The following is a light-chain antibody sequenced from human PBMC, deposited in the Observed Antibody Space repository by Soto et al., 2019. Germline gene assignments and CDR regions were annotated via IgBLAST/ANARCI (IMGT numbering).Light chain of an antibody. CDR2: DVS. CDR3: QQYVTAPT. CDR1: QTVSRNF. V-gene: IGKV3D-20*01. J-gene: IGKJ5*01. Sequence: EIVLTQSPATLYLSPGERATLSCGASQTVSRNFLAWYQQKPGLAPRLLIYDVSNRAAGIPDRFSGSGSGTDFTLTISILEPEDFAVYYCQQYVTAPTFGQGTRLEIK.